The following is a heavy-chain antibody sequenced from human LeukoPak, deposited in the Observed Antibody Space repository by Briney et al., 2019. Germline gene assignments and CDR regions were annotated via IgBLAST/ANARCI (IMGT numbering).Heavy chain of an antibody. J-gene: IGHJ4*02. V-gene: IGHV3-30*04. D-gene: IGHD3-10*01. CDR3: AKGDYYGFFDY. Sequence: GGSLRLSCAASGFTFSSYAMHWVRQAPGKGLEWVAVISYDGSNKYYADSVKGRFTISRDNSKNTLYLQMNSLRAEDTAVYYCAKGDYYGFFDYWGQGTLVTVSS. CDR1: GFTFSSYA. CDR2: ISYDGSNK.